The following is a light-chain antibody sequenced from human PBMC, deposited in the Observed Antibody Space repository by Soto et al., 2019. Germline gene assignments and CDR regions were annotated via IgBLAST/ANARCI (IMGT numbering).Light chain of an antibody. CDR3: AAWDDSLNGVV. Sequence: QSVLTKPPSASGTPGQRVTISCSGSSSNIGSNTVNWYQQRPGTAPKLLLYSNNHRPSGVPDRFSGSKSGTSASLAISGLQSEDEADYYCAAWDDSLNGVVFGGGTKLTVL. CDR2: SNN. V-gene: IGLV1-44*01. J-gene: IGLJ2*01. CDR1: SSNIGSNT.